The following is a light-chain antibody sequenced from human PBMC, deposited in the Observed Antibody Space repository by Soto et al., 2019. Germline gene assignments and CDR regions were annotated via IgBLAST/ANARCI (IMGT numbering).Light chain of an antibody. J-gene: IGKJ2*01. Sequence: EIVLTQSPGTLSLSPGERATLSCRASKSVSSSYLAWYQQKPGQAPSLLIYGASSRATGIADRFSGRGSGTYFTHTISRLAPDDFAAYYRQQYGSSPLSVYPFGHPAQLESK. CDR3: QQYGSSPLSVYP. CDR2: GAS. CDR1: KSVSSSY. V-gene: IGKV3-20*01.